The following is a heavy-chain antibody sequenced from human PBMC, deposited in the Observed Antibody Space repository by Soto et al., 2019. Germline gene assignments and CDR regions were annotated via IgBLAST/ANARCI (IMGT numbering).Heavy chain of an antibody. Sequence: VSLKVSCKASGYTFTGYYMHCVLHAPGQGLEWMGCINPNSGGTKYAQKFQGRVTMTRDTSISTAYMELSRLRSDDTAVYYCASLGGIAAAEDYWGQGTLVTVSS. V-gene: IGHV1-2*02. J-gene: IGHJ4*02. D-gene: IGHD6-13*01. CDR1: GYTFTGYY. CDR3: ASLGGIAAAEDY. CDR2: INPNSGGT.